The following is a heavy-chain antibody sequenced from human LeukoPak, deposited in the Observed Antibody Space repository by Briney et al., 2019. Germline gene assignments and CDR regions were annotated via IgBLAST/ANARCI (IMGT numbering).Heavy chain of an antibody. CDR2: ISGSGDTT. CDR1: GFTFSTYA. Sequence: GGSLRLSCAASGFTFSTYAMSWVRQAPGEGLEWVSSISGSGDTTYYADSVKGRFTISSDKSRNTLYLQMNSLRDEDTAVYYCAKGPRDSTSYCFDYWGQGTLVTVSS. J-gene: IGHJ4*02. D-gene: IGHD3-22*01. V-gene: IGHV3-23*01. CDR3: AKGPRDSTSYCFDY.